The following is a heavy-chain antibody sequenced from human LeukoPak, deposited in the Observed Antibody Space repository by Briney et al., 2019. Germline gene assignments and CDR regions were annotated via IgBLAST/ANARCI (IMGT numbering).Heavy chain of an antibody. CDR1: GGSIRSSYYY. D-gene: IGHD2-15*01. CDR2: IYDSGST. Sequence: PSETLSLTCTVSGGSIRSSYYYWGWIRQPPGKGLEWIGSIYDSGSTYDNPSLKSRVTISVDTSKNQFSLKLSSVTAADTAVYYCAKPGGGQDFSAFDPWGQGTLVTVSS. CDR3: AKPGGGQDFSAFDP. J-gene: IGHJ5*02. V-gene: IGHV4-39*01.